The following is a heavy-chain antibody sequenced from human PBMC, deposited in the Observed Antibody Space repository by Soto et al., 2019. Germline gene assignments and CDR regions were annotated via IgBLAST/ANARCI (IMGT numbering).Heavy chain of an antibody. Sequence: GGSLRLSCAASGFTFSGSAMHWVRQASGKGLEWVGRIRSKANSYATAYAASVKGRFTISKDDSKKTAYLQMNSLKNEDTAVYYCTSLGGSQTYWGQATLLTVSS. CDR3: TSLGGSQTY. CDR1: GFTFSGSA. J-gene: IGHJ4*02. CDR2: IRSKANSYAT. D-gene: IGHD2-15*01. V-gene: IGHV3-73*01.